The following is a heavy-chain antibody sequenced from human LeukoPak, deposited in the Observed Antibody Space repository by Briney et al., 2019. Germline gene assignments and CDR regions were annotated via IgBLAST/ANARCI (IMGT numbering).Heavy chain of an antibody. J-gene: IGHJ4*02. Sequence: GGSLRLSCAASGFTFSSYSMNLVRQAPGKGLEWVSSNSSSSSYIYYADSVKGRFTISRDNAKNSLYLQMNSLRAEDTAVYYCARDIGSGPTGDRNVYWGQGTLVTVSS. CDR1: GFTFSSYS. CDR3: ARDIGSGPTGDRNVY. CDR2: NSSSSSYI. V-gene: IGHV3-21*01. D-gene: IGHD7-27*01.